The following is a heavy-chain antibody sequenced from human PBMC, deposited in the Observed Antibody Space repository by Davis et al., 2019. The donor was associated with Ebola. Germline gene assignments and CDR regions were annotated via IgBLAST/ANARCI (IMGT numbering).Heavy chain of an antibody. CDR3: AKGYYYDSFDY. V-gene: IGHV3-30*02. J-gene: IGHJ4*02. CDR2: ISYDGSNK. CDR1: GFTFSTYG. Sequence: GESLKISCAASGFTFSTYGMHWVRQAPGKGLEWVAFISYDGSNKYYADSVKGRFTISRDNSKNTLYLQMNSLRAEDTAVYYCAKGYYYDSFDYWGQGTLVTVSS. D-gene: IGHD3-22*01.